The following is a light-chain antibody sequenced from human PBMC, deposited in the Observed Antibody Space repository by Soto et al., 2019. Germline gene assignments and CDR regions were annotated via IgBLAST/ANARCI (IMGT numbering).Light chain of an antibody. CDR2: DVG. CDR1: SSDVGGYNY. Sequence: QSALTQPASVSGSPGQSITISCTGTSSDVGGYNYVSWYQQHPGKAPKLMIYDVGERPSGVSDRFSASKSGNTASLIISGLQAEDEADYYCSSFTSDSSHYVFGSGTKLT. CDR3: SSFTSDSSHYV. V-gene: IGLV2-14*01. J-gene: IGLJ1*01.